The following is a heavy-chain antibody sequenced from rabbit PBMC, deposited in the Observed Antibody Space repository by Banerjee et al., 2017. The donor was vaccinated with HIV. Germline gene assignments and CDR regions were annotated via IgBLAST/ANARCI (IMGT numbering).Heavy chain of an antibody. Sequence: QSLEESGGDLVKPGASLTLTCTASGFSFSSSYYMCWVRQAPGKGLEWIACIYAGSSGSTYYASWAKGRFTISKTSSTTVTLQMTSLTAADTATYFCARVAVTNSDYFDLWGPGTLVTVS. CDR1: GFSFSSSYY. V-gene: IGHV1S40*01. CDR2: IYAGSSGST. J-gene: IGHJ4*01. CDR3: ARVAVTNSDYFDL. D-gene: IGHD1-1*01.